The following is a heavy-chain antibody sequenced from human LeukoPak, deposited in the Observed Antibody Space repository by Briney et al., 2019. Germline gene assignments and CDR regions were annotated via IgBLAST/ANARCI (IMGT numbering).Heavy chain of an antibody. CDR2: MYYSGST. V-gene: IGHV4-39*01. Sequence: SETLSLTCTVSGGSISIDNYYWGWIRQPPGKGLEWIGSMYYSGSTYYNPSLKSRVTISVDTSKNQFSLKLSSVTAADTAVYYCARRRYCSGTSCYNYFDYWGQGTLVTVSS. CDR3: ARRRYCSGTSCYNYFDY. J-gene: IGHJ4*02. CDR1: GGSISIDNYY. D-gene: IGHD2-2*02.